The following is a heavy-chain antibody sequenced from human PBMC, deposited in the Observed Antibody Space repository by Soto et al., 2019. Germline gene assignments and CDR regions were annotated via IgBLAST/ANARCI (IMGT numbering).Heavy chain of an antibody. V-gene: IGHV4-39*01. Sequence: PSETLSLTCTVSGASISSSSYYWGWIRQPPGKGLEWIGSIYYSGSTYYNPSLKSRVTISVDTSKNQFSLKLSSVTAADTAVYYCARNPLKLTGYCSEFDYWGQGTLVTVSS. CDR3: ARNPLKLTGYCSEFDY. J-gene: IGHJ4*02. D-gene: IGHD3-9*01. CDR1: GASISSSSYY. CDR2: IYYSGST.